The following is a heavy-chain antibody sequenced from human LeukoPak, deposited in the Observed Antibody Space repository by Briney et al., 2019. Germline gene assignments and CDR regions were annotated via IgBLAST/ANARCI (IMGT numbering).Heavy chain of an antibody. CDR1: GYSLTELS. Sequence: GASVKVSCKVSGYSLTELSMHWVRQAPGKGLEWVGGFSPGDGETIYAQRFQGRVTMTEATSTDTAYMELRSLTYEDTAVYYCATRLGEFSSRDAFNIWGQGTMDTVSS. V-gene: IGHV1-24*01. J-gene: IGHJ3*02. CDR2: FSPGDGET. CDR3: ATRLGEFSSRDAFNI. D-gene: IGHD3-16*02.